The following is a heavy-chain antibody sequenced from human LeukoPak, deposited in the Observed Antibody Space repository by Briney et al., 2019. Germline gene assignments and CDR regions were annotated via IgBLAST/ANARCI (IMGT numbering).Heavy chain of an antibody. CDR3: AKGIVAPVINWFDP. Sequence: GGSLRLSCEASGFTFSSYAMGWVRQTPEKGVEWVSGIAGSGDITHYADSVKGRFTISRDNSKNTLYLQMNSLRAEDTAVYYCAKGIVAPVINWFDPWGQGTPVTVSS. J-gene: IGHJ5*02. CDR2: IAGSGDIT. CDR1: GFTFSSYA. V-gene: IGHV3-23*01. D-gene: IGHD2-2*01.